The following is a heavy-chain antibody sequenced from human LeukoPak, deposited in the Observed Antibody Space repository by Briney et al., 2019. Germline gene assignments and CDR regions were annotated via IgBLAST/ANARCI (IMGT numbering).Heavy chain of an antibody. CDR3: ARHKGDPVAGTYNWCYP. CDR1: GGSISSGNYY. Sequence: SETLSLTCTVSGGSISSGNYYWGWIRQPPGKGLEWIGSIYYSGSTYYNPSLKSRVTISVDTSKNQFSLKLSSVTAADTAVYYCARHKGDPVAGTYNWCYPRGQGTLVTVSS. V-gene: IGHV4-39*01. D-gene: IGHD6-19*01. CDR2: IYYSGST. J-gene: IGHJ5*02.